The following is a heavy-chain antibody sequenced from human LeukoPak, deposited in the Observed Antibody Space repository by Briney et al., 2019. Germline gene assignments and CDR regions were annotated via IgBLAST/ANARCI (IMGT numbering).Heavy chain of an antibody. CDR3: ARAYCSSTSCPFEDWFDP. CDR1: GGSISSGDYY. J-gene: IGHJ5*02. V-gene: IGHV4-61*08. D-gene: IGHD2-2*01. CDR2: IYYSGST. Sequence: PSETLSLTCTVSGGSISSGDYYWSWIRQPPGKGLEWIGYIYYSGSTNYNPSLKSRVTISVDTSKNQFSLKLSSVTAADTAVYYCARAYCSSTSCPFEDWFDPWGQGTLVTVSS.